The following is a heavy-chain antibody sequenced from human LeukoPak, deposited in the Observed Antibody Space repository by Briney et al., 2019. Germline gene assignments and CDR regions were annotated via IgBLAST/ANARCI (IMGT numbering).Heavy chain of an antibody. CDR2: ISGSGGST. CDR3: VKEGPYDYVWGSYQYYFDY. Sequence: GGSLRLSCAASGFTFSSYAMSWVRQAPGKGLEWVSAISGSGGSTYYADSVKGRFTISRDNSKNTLYLQMNSLRAEDTAVYYCVKEGPYDYVWGSYQYYFDYWGQGTLVTVSS. J-gene: IGHJ4*02. V-gene: IGHV3-23*01. CDR1: GFTFSSYA. D-gene: IGHD3-16*02.